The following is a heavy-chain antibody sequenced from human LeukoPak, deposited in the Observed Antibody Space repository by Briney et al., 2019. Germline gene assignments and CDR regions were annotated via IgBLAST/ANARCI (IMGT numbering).Heavy chain of an antibody. CDR3: ARKTDHQTGGDY. J-gene: IGHJ4*02. V-gene: IGHV3-21*01. CDR2: ISGSGSYI. CDR1: GFTFSTCS. Sequence: PGGSLRLSCAASGFTFSTCSMNWVRQAPGKGPEWVSSISGSGSYIYYADSVKGRFTISRDNAKNSLYLQMNSLRAEDTAVYYCARKTDHQTGGDYWGQGTLVTVSS. D-gene: IGHD1-1*01.